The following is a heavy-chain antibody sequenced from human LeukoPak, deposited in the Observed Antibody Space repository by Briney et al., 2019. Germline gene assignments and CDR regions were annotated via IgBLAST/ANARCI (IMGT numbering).Heavy chain of an antibody. V-gene: IGHV3-48*01. CDR2: ITNSGNSK. D-gene: IGHD4-11*01. CDR3: ARRHDYSNYPDY. Sequence: GGSLRLSCAASEFTFSSYSMNWVRQAPGKGLEWVSYITNSGNSKSYADSVKGRFTISRDNTKNSLYLQMNGLRAEDTAVYYCARRHDYSNYPDYWGQGTLVTVSS. CDR1: EFTFSSYS. J-gene: IGHJ4*02.